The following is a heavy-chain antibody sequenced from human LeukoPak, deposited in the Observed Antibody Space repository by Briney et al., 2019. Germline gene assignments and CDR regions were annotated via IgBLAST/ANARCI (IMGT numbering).Heavy chain of an antibody. CDR3: ATRHGVVVAAIDAFDI. CDR1: GGSISSSSYY. D-gene: IGHD2-15*01. CDR2: IYYSGST. Sequence: PSETLSLTCTVSGGSISSSSYYWGWIRQPPGKGLEWIGSIYYSGSTYYNPSLKSRVTISVDTSKNQFSLKLSSVTAADTAVYYCATRHGVVVAAIDAFDIWGQGTMVTVSS. J-gene: IGHJ3*02. V-gene: IGHV4-39*01.